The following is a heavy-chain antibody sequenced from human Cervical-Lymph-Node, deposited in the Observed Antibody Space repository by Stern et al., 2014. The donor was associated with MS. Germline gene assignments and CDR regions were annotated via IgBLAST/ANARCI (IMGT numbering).Heavy chain of an antibody. J-gene: IGHJ4*02. D-gene: IGHD3-16*01. V-gene: IGHV4-31*03. Sequence: QVQLQESGPGLAKPSQTLSLTCTVSGGSISSTGYYWSWIRPHPGKGLEWIGYIHYRGSTYYNPSLKSRGTISVDTSKNQFSLKLSSVTAADTALYYCARSDRLWGSFDSWGQGSLVTVSS. CDR3: ARSDRLWGSFDS. CDR2: IHYRGST. CDR1: GGSISSTGYY.